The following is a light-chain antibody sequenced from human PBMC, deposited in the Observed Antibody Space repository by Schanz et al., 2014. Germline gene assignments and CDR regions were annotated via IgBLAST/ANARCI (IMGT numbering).Light chain of an antibody. CDR3: QQSHDGVWT. J-gene: IGKJ1*01. CDR1: QSISSW. Sequence: DIQMTQSPSTLSASVGDRVTITCRASQSISSWLAWYQQKPGKAPKVLIYDASSLESGVPSRFSGSASGAEFTLTISSLQPEDIATYYCQQSHDGVWTFGQGTTVEIK. V-gene: IGKV1-5*01. CDR2: DAS.